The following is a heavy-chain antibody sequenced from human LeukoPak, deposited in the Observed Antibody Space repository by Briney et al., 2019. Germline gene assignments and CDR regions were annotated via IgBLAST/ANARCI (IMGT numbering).Heavy chain of an antibody. Sequence: ASVKVSCKASGYTFTGYYMHWVRQAPGQGLEWMGWTNPNSGGTNYAQKFQGRVTMTRDTSISTAYMELSRLRSDDTAVYYCARATVTINLFDYWGQGTLVTVSS. V-gene: IGHV1-2*02. CDR3: ARATVTINLFDY. D-gene: IGHD4-17*01. CDR1: GYTFTGYY. CDR2: TNPNSGGT. J-gene: IGHJ4*02.